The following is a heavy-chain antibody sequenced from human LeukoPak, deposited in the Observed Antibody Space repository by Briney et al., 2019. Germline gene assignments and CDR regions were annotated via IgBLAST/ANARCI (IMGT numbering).Heavy chain of an antibody. D-gene: IGHD6-19*01. CDR1: SGSISNYD. V-gene: IGHV4-4*07. J-gene: IGHJ4*02. Sequence: SETLSLTCTVSSGSISNYDWSWIQQPAGKGLEWIGRIYTSGSTNYNPSLKSRVTMSVDTSKKQFSLKLSSVTAADTAVYYCASQGYSSGWYEGYNLDYWGQGTLVTVSS. CDR2: IYTSGST. CDR3: ASQGYSSGWYEGYNLDY.